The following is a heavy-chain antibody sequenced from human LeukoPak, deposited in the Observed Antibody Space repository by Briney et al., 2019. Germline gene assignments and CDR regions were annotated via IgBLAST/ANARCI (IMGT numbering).Heavy chain of an antibody. Sequence: GASVTVSCKASGDTFTTYYMHWVRQAPGQGLAWMGIIYPSCGSTSYAQKFQGRVIMTRDVSTSTVFMELSSLRSDDTAVYYCARDGVAGVYYFDYWGQGTQVTVSS. D-gene: IGHD6-19*01. V-gene: IGHV1-46*01. CDR2: IYPSCGST. CDR1: GDTFTTYY. J-gene: IGHJ4*02. CDR3: ARDGVAGVYYFDY.